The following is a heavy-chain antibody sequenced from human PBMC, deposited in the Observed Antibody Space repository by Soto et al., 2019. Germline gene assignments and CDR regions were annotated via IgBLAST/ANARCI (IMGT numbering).Heavy chain of an antibody. CDR3: AKSPGMYYYDSSGYYHYDY. CDR1: GFTFSSYA. V-gene: IGHV3-23*01. Sequence: GGSLRLSCAASGFTFSSYAMSWVRQAPGKGLEWVSAISGSGVSTYYADSVKGRFTISRDNSKNTLYPQMNSLRAEDTAVYYCAKSPGMYYYDSSGYYHYDYWGQGTLVTVSS. D-gene: IGHD3-22*01. J-gene: IGHJ4*02. CDR2: ISGSGVST.